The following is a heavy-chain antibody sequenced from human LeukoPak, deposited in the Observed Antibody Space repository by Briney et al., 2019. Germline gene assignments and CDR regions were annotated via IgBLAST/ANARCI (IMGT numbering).Heavy chain of an antibody. CDR2: IYYSGST. CDR1: GGSISSYNYY. V-gene: IGHV4-30-4*01. J-gene: IGHJ4*02. CDR3: ASWGYPHPFDY. D-gene: IGHD3-16*02. Sequence: SETLSLTCTVSGGSISSYNYYWSWIRQPPGKGLEWIGYIYYSGSTYYNPSLKSRVTISVDTSKNQFSLKLSSVTAADTAVYYCASWGYPHPFDYWGQGTLVTVSS.